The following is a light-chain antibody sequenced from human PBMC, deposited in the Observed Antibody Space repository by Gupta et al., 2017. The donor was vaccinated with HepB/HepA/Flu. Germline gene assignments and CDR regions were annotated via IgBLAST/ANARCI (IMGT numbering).Light chain of an antibody. V-gene: IGKV1-5*03. J-gene: IGKJ1*01. CDR2: KAS. Sequence: DIQMTQSPSTLSASVGDRVTITCRASQSISSWLAWYQQKPGQAPKLLIQKASSLESGVPSRFSGSGSGTEFTLTISSLQPDYSATYYCQQDNSNSETFGQGTKVEIK. CDR3: QQDNSNSET. CDR1: QSISSW.